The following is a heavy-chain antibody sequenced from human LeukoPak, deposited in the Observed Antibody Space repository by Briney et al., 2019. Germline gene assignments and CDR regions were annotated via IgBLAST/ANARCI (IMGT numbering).Heavy chain of an antibody. CDR3: TRPWQRRYYMDV. CDR2: INHSGRT. CDR1: GESFSGYY. J-gene: IGHJ6*03. V-gene: IGHV4-34*01. Sequence: SETLSLTCAVYGESFSGYYWTWVRQPPGKGLEWIGDINHSGRTTYSPSLKSRVIIPVDTSKNLFSLNLTSVTAADTAVYYCTRPWQRRYYMDVWGKGTTVAVSS.